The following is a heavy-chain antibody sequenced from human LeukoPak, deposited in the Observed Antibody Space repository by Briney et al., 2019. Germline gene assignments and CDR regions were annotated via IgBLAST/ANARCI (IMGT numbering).Heavy chain of an antibody. V-gene: IGHV1-8*01. J-gene: IGHJ3*02. CDR2: MNPNSGNT. CDR3: ARSIVVVVAATVHSAFDI. D-gene: IGHD2-15*01. CDR1: GYTFTSYD. Sequence: ASVKVSCKASGYTFTSYDINWVRQATGQGLEWMGWMNPNSGNTGYAQKFQGRVTMTRNTSISTAYMELSSLRSEDTAVYYCARSIVVVVAATVHSAFDIWGQGTMVTVSS.